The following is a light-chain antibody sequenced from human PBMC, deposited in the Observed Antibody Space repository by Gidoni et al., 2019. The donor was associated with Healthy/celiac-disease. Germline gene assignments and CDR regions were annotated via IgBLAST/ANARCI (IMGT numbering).Light chain of an antibody. CDR3: MQALQTPRT. Sequence: DLVMTQSPLSLPVTPGEPASISCRSSQSLLHSNGYNYLDWYLQKPGQSPQLLIYLGSNRASGVPDRFSGSGSGTDFTLKISRGEAEDVGVYYCMQALQTPRTFGQGTKVEIK. CDR2: LGS. J-gene: IGKJ1*01. CDR1: QSLLHSNGYNY. V-gene: IGKV2-28*01.